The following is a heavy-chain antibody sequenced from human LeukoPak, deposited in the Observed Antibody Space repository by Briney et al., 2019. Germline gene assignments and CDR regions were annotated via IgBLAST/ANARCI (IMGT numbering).Heavy chain of an antibody. J-gene: IGHJ6*02. CDR1: GYTFTSYG. V-gene: IGHV1-18*01. CDR2: ISAYNGNT. Sequence: ASVKVSCKASGYTFTSYGISWVRQAPGQGLEWMGWISAYNGNTNYAQKLQGRVTMTTDTSTSTAYMELRSLRSDDTAVYYCARDFRQQLPNNYYYYGMDVWGQGTTVTVSS. CDR3: ARDFRQQLPNNYYYYGMDV. D-gene: IGHD6-13*01.